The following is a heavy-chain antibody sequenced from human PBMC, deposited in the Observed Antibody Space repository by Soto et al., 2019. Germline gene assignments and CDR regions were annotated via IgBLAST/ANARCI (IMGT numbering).Heavy chain of an antibody. J-gene: IGHJ5*02. CDR2: ISAYTDTP. V-gene: IGHV1-18*01. CDR3: ARVIPGVEAWFDP. Sequence: ASVKVSCKASGYTFTNFCVTWVLRAPGQGLEWTGWISAYTDTPNYAQKFQGRVTMTIDTSTSTAYMDLRSLTSDDTAVYYCARVIPGVEAWFDPWGQGTLVTVSS. D-gene: IGHD2-2*01. CDR1: GYTFTNFC.